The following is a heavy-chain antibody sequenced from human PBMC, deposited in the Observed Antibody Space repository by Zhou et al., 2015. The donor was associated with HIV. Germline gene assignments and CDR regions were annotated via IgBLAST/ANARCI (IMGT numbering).Heavy chain of an antibody. D-gene: IGHD1-1*01. CDR2: IIPILGIA. CDR3: ARDPRWKSYYYYGMDV. CDR1: GGTFSSYT. Sequence: QVQLVQSGAEVKKPGSSVKVSCKASGGTFSSYTISWVRQAPGQGLEWMGRIIPILGIANYAQKFQGRVTITADKSTSTAYMELSSLRSEDTAVYYCARDPRWKSYYYYGMDVWGQGTTVTVSS. J-gene: IGHJ6*02. V-gene: IGHV1-69*08.